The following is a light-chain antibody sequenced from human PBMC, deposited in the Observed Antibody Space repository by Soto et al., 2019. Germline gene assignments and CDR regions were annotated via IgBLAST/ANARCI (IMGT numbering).Light chain of an antibody. CDR1: SSNIGSNT. CDR2: SNN. CDR3: AAWDDSLNGWV. J-gene: IGLJ3*02. Sequence: VLTQPPSASGTPGQRVTISSSGSSSNIGSNTVNWYQQLPGTAPKLLIYSNNQRPSGVPDRFSGSKSGTSASLAISGLQSEDEADYYCAAWDDSLNGWVFGGGTKLTVL. V-gene: IGLV1-44*01.